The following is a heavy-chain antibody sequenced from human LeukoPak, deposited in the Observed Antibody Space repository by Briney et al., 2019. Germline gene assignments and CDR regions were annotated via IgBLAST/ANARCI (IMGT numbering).Heavy chain of an antibody. D-gene: IGHD3-22*01. CDR2: ISSSSSTI. Sequence: GGSLRLSCAASGFTFSSYSMNWVRQAPGKGLEWVSYISSSSSTIYYADSVKGRFTISRDNSKNTLYLQMNSLRAEDTAVYYCARGDTYYYDSSGYDDAFDIWGQGTMVTVSS. CDR3: ARGDTYYYDSSGYDDAFDI. V-gene: IGHV3-48*01. J-gene: IGHJ3*02. CDR1: GFTFSSYS.